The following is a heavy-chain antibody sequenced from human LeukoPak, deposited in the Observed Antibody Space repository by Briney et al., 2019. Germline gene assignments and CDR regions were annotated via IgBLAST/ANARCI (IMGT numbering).Heavy chain of an antibody. CDR1: GFTFSRYS. D-gene: IGHD6-13*01. J-gene: IGHJ4*02. V-gene: IGHV3-74*01. Sequence: GRSLRLSCEGSGFTFSRYSMRWVRHAPGKGLVWVSRITIDGSSTTYAASVEGRSTISRAHAKNTLYLQMTRLTAEAPAVYYCAKDAAGPQYWGEGTMVSVSS. CDR3: AKDAAGPQY. CDR2: ITIDGSST.